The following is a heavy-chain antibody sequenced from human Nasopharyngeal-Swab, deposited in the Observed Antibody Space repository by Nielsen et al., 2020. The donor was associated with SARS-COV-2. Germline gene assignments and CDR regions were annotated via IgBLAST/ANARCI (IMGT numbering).Heavy chain of an antibody. CDR2: FYYSGIT. J-gene: IGHJ4*02. CDR3: AREVVGGLVDS. D-gene: IGHD1-26*01. Sequence: SEILSFTFTVSGGPISSYYWSWIRQSPGKGLEWFGYFYYSGITNYNPSLKSRVTILIDTSKNQFSLKLNSVTAADTAVYYCAREVVGGLVDSWGQGTLVTVSS. CDR1: GGPISSYY. V-gene: IGHV4-59*12.